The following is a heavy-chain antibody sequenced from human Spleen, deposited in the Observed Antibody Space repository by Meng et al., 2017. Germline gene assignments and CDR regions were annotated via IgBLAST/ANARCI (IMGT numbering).Heavy chain of an antibody. CDR1: VITVSTNY. V-gene: IGHV3-66*01. Sequence: MEVEESGGDLVQPGGSLRLSCVGSVITVSTNYMSWVRQAPGKGLEWVSVIYSTGATFYIDSVKGRFTISRDNSKNTLYLHMNSLRGEDTGIYYCARETTDRHIDCWGQGTLVTVSS. CDR2: IYSTGAT. CDR3: ARETTDRHIDC. J-gene: IGHJ4*02. D-gene: IGHD4-17*01.